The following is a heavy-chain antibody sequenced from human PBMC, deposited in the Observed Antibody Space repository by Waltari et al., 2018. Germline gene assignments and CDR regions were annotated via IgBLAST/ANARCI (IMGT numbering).Heavy chain of an antibody. D-gene: IGHD1-26*01. CDR3: VEGGNYYFSFDI. V-gene: IGHV6-1*01. J-gene: IGHJ3*02. CDR1: GDSVSSNNAA. CDR2: TYYRSKWHY. Sequence: QLQLQQSGPGLVKPSQTRSLTCAISGDSVSSNNAAWRWIGQSPSRGFEWLARTYYRSKWHYDYAISMNSRMAVKPDTAKNQLSLQLNAVTPEDTAVYYCVEGGNYYFSFDIWGQGAMVTVSS.